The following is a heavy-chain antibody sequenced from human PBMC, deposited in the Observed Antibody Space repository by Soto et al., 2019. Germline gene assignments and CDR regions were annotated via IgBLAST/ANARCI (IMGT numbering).Heavy chain of an antibody. Sequence: PSETLSLTCTVSGGSISSGGYYWSWIRQHPGKGLEWIGYIYYSGSTYYNPSLKSRVTISVDTSKNQFSLKLSSVTAADTAAYYGARDDTGYPDAFDIWGKGTMGTVSS. CDR1: GGSISSGGYY. CDR2: IYYSGST. D-gene: IGHD5-18*01. V-gene: IGHV4-31*03. CDR3: ARDDTGYPDAFDI. J-gene: IGHJ3*02.